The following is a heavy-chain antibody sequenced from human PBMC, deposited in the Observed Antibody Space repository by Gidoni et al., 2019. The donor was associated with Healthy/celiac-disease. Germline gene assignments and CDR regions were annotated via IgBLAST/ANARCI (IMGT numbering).Heavy chain of an antibody. V-gene: IGHV4-4*07. CDR2: IYTSGST. Sequence: QEQLQESGPVLVKPPETLSLTCTVSGGSISSYYWSWIRQHAGKGMEKFGRIYTSGSTNYNPSLKSRVTMSVDSSKNEFSLELSCVTAADTAVYYCARDIGEAAGIQWFDPWGQGTLVTVSS. CDR3: ARDIGEAAGIQWFDP. D-gene: IGHD6-13*01. J-gene: IGHJ5*02. CDR1: GGSISSYY.